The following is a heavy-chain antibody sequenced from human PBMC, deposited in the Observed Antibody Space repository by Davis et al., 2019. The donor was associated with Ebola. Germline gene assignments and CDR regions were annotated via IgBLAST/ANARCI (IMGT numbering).Heavy chain of an antibody. CDR3: ARDRLYYDILTGWDY. CDR2: IYSGGST. J-gene: IGHJ4*02. V-gene: IGHV3-66*01. D-gene: IGHD3-9*01. Sequence: GGSLRLSCAAPGFTVSSNYMSWVRQAPGKGLEWVSVIYSGGSTYYADSVKGRFTISRDNAKNSLYLQMNSLRAEDTAVYYCARDRLYYDILTGWDYWGQGTLVTVSS. CDR1: GFTVSSNY.